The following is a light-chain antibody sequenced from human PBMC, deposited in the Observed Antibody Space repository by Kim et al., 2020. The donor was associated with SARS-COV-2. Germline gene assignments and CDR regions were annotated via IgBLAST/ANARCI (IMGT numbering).Light chain of an antibody. V-gene: IGKV4-1*01. J-gene: IGKJ1*01. CDR1: QSVLYNVNNENY. CDR3: QQYHSGPRT. Sequence: ATNNCKSSQSVLYNVNNENYLAWFQQKPGQPPKLLIYWASIRESGVPERFSGSGSGTDFTLTISSLQAEDVAVYYCQQYHSGPRTFGQGTKVDIK. CDR2: WAS.